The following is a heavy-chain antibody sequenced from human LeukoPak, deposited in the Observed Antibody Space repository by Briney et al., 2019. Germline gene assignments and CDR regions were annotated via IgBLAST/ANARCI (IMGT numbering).Heavy chain of an antibody. CDR3: ARGAQYYDFWSGYAGAHYYYYMDV. CDR1: GGSFSGYY. J-gene: IGHJ6*03. Sequence: LETLSLTCAVYGGSFSGYYWSWIRQPPGKGLEWIGEINHSGSTNYNPSLKSRVTISVDTSKNQFSLKLSSVTAADTAVYYCARGAQYYDFWSGYAGAHYYYYMDVWGKGTTVTVSS. CDR2: INHSGST. V-gene: IGHV4-34*01. D-gene: IGHD3-3*01.